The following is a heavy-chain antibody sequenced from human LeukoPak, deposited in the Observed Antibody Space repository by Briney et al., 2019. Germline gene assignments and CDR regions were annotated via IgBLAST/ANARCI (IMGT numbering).Heavy chain of an antibody. V-gene: IGHV3-9*01. D-gene: IGHD2-8*01. Sequence: GRSLRLSCAASGFTFDDYAMHWVRQAPGKGLEWVSGISWNSGSIGYADSVKGRFTISRDNAKNSLYLQMNSLRAEDTALYYCAKDRAVFSRAFDIWGQGTMVTVSS. CDR1: GFTFDDYA. CDR2: ISWNSGSI. CDR3: AKDRAVFSRAFDI. J-gene: IGHJ3*02.